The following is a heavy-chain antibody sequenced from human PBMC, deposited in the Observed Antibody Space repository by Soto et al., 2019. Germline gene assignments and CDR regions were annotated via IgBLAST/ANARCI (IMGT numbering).Heavy chain of an antibody. CDR3: ARAPYSSGWSLLDY. D-gene: IGHD6-19*01. J-gene: IGHJ4*02. Sequence: QVQLVQSGAEVKKPGSSVKVSCKASGGTFSRYTISWVRQAPGQGLEWMGRIIPILGIANYAQKFQGRVTITADKSTSTAYMELSSLRSEDTAVYYCARAPYSSGWSLLDYWGQGTLVTVSS. CDR1: GGTFSRYT. V-gene: IGHV1-69*02. CDR2: IIPILGIA.